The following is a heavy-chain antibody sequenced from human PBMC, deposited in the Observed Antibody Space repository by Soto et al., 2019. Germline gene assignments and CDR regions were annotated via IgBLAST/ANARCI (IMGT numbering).Heavy chain of an antibody. CDR1: GYSFTSYW. V-gene: IGHV5-51*01. D-gene: IGHD2-21*02. CDR3: ARRAYCGGDCYSLASDI. CDR2: IYPGDSDT. Sequence: PGESLKISCKGSGYSFTSYWIGCVRQMPGKGLEWMGIIYPGDSDTRYSPSFQGQVTISADKSISTAYLQWGSLKASDTAMYYCARRAYCGGDCYSLASDIWGQGTMVTVSS. J-gene: IGHJ3*02.